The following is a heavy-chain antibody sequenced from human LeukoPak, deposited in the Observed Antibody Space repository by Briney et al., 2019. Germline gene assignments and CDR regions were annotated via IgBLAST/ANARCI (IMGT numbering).Heavy chain of an antibody. D-gene: IGHD3-10*01. V-gene: IGHV3-30*04. CDR1: GFTFTSFA. CDR3: GRDFYYGSGSLDY. J-gene: IGHJ4*02. Sequence: GGSLRLSCAASGFTFTSFAIHWVRQASGKGLEWVAVISSDRKYKYYADSVRGRFTISSDNSKNTLYLQTNSLRAEDTAVYYCGRDFYYGSGSLDYWGQGTLVTVSS. CDR2: ISSDRKYK.